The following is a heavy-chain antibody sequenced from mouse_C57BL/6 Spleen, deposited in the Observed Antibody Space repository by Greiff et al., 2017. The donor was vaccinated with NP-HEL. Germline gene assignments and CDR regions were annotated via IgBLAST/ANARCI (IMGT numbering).Heavy chain of an antibody. J-gene: IGHJ1*03. V-gene: IGHV6-6*01. Sequence: EVKLMESGGGLVQPGGSMKLSCAASGFTFSDAWMDWVRQSPEKGLEWVAEIRNKANNHATYYAESVKGRFTISRDDSKSSVYLQMNSLRAEDTGIYYCTREEFITTVVDYWYFDVWGTGTTVTVSS. CDR1: GFTFSDAW. CDR2: IRNKANNHAT. D-gene: IGHD1-1*01. CDR3: TREEFITTVVDYWYFDV.